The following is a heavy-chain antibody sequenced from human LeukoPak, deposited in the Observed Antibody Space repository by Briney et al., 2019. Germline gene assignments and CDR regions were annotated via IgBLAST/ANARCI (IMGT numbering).Heavy chain of an antibody. CDR1: GYTFIGYY. CDR2: INTNSGGT. D-gene: IGHD2-2*01. CDR3: TRDRSYCTTSSCYGGFDY. J-gene: IGHJ4*02. Sequence: ASVKVSCNASGYTFIGYYMNWVRQAPGQGLEWRGWINTNSGGTNYAQKFQGRVTLTRDTSISTVYMELSSLRSDDTAVYYCTRDRSYCTTSSCYGGFDYWGLGTLVTVSS. V-gene: IGHV1-2*02.